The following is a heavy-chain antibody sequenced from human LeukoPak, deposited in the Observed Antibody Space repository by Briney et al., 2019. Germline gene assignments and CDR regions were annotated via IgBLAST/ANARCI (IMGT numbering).Heavy chain of an antibody. Sequence: GGSLRLSCAASGFTFSSYGMHWVRQAPGKGLEWVAFIRYDGSNKYCADSVKGRFTISRDNSKNTLYLQMNSLRAEDTAVYYCARVSRSDYSSGRRRYNWFDPWGQGTLVTVSS. CDR1: GFTFSSYG. J-gene: IGHJ5*02. CDR3: ARVSRSDYSSGRRRYNWFDP. CDR2: IRYDGSNK. D-gene: IGHD6-19*01. V-gene: IGHV3-30*02.